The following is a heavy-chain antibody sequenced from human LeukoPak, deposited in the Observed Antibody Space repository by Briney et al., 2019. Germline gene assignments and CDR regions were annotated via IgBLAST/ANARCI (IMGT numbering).Heavy chain of an antibody. D-gene: IGHD5-12*01. CDR1: GFTFSDYY. CDR2: ISSSSSYT. V-gene: IGHV3-11*05. CDR3: ASDQWVATRRAYYYGMDV. Sequence: GGSLRLSCAASGFTFSDYYMSWIRQAPGKGLEWVSYISSSSSYTNYADSVKGRFTISRDNAKNSLYLQMNSLRAEDTAVYYCASDQWVATRRAYYYGMDVWGQGTTVTVSS. J-gene: IGHJ6*02.